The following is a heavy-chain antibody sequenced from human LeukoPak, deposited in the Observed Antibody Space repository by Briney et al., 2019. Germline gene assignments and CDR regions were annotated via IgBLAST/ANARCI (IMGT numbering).Heavy chain of an antibody. J-gene: IGHJ4*02. Sequence: ASVKVSCKASGYTFTSYGISWVRQAPGQGLEWMGWISAYNGNTNYAQKLQGRVTMTTDTSTSTAYMELRSLRSDDTAVYYCAREGGSYSFDYYFDYWGQGTPVPVPS. D-gene: IGHD1-26*01. CDR3: AREGGSYSFDYYFDY. V-gene: IGHV1-18*01. CDR1: GYTFTSYG. CDR2: ISAYNGNT.